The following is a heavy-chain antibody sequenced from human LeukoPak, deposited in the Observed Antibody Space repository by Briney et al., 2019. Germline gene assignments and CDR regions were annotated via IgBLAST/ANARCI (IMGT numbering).Heavy chain of an antibody. D-gene: IGHD6-19*01. V-gene: IGHV3-9*01. CDR2: ISWNSGSI. CDR1: GFTFDDYA. J-gene: IGHJ4*02. Sequence: PGRSLRLSCAASGFTFDDYAMHWVRQAPGKGLEWVSGISWNSGSISYADSVKGRFTISRDNAKNSLYLQMNSLRAEDTALYYCAKVPQRYSSGWYGSGVDYWGQGTLVTVSS. CDR3: AKVPQRYSSGWYGSGVDY.